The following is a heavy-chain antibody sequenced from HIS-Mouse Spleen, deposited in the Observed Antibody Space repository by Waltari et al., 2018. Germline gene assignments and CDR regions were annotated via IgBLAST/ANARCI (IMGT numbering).Heavy chain of an antibody. Sequence: QVQLVQSGAEVKKPGASVKVSCKASGYTFTSYETNWVHQATGQGLEWMGWMNPNSGNTGYAQKFQGRVTMTRNTSISTAYMELSSLRSEDTAVYYCARHPEIAAAVGAFDIWGQGTMVTVSS. CDR3: ARHPEIAAAVGAFDI. CDR1: GYTFTSYE. J-gene: IGHJ3*02. V-gene: IGHV1-8*01. D-gene: IGHD6-13*01. CDR2: MNPNSGNT.